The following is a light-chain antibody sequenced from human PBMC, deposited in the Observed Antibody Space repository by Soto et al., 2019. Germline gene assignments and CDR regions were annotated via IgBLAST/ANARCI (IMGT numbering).Light chain of an antibody. Sequence: EIVLTQSPATLSVSPGERDTLSCRASQSVRSNLAWYQQKPGQATRLIIYGASTRANGVPARFSGSGSGTEFTLTISSLQSEDFAVYYCQQYNNWHPMTFGQGTKVDIK. V-gene: IGKV3-15*01. CDR3: QQYNNWHPMT. CDR1: QSVRSN. J-gene: IGKJ1*01. CDR2: GAS.